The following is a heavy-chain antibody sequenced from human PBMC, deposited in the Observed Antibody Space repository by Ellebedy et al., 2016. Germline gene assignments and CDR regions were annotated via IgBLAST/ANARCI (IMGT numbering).Heavy chain of an antibody. V-gene: IGHV1-18*01. J-gene: IGHJ5*02. D-gene: IGHD6-6*01. CDR2: ISAYNGNT. CDR1: GYTFTSYG. CDR3: ARDGYSSSPLRYNWFDP. Sequence: ASVKVSCXASGYTFTSYGISWVRQAPGQGLEWMGWISAYNGNTNYAQKLQGRVTMTTDTSTSTAYMELRSLRSDDTAVYYCARDGYSSSPLRYNWFDPWGQGTLVTVSS.